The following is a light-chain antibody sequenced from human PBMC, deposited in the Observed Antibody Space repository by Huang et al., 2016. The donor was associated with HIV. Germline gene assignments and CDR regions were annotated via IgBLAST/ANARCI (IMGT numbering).Light chain of an antibody. CDR1: QSLLNSDGKTY. J-gene: IGKJ4*01. CDR2: EVS. CDR3: MQGIEFPFT. Sequence: DVVMTQTPLSLSVTPGLPTSISCKSSQSLLNSDGKTYLFWYLQKPGQPPQLLISEVSRRFSGVPDRCSGSGSGSDFTLKISRVEAEDVGVYYCMQGIEFPFTFGGGTKVEIK. V-gene: IGKV2-29*03.